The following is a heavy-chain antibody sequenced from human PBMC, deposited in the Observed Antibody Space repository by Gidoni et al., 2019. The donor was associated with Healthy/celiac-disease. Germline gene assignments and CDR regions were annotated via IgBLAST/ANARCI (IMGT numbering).Heavy chain of an antibody. V-gene: IGHV4-59*01. CDR3: ARVLGVTALDY. D-gene: IGHD3-16*01. CDR2: IYYSGST. J-gene: IGHJ4*02. Sequence: QVQLQESGPGLMKPSETLSLTCTVSGGSISSYYWSWIRQPPGKGLEWIGYIYYSGSTNYNPSRKSRVTISVDTSKNQFSLKLSSVTAADTAVYYCARVLGVTALDYWGQGTLVTVSS. CDR1: GGSISSYY.